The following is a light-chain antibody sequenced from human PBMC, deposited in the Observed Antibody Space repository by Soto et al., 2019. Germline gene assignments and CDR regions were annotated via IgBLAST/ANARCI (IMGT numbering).Light chain of an antibody. CDR1: QSLVYSDGNTY. CDR3: VQLSPFPRT. Sequence: DMLLTQTPLSSPVTLGQPASISCRSSQSLVYSDGNTYLSWLQQRPGQPPRLLIYQISNRFYGVADRFSGRGAGTDFTLKISRVEADDVGVYSCVQLSPFPRTLGQGPKADIK. V-gene: IGKV2-24*01. J-gene: IGKJ1*01. CDR2: QIS.